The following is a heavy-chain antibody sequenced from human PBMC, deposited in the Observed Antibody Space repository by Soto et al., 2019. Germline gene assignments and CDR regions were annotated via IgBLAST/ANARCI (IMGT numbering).Heavy chain of an antibody. CDR2: IYYSGNT. CDR3: ARASGGHYFDSSGYFAFDI. Sequence: SETLSLTCSVSGGSIRSGDDYLSWIRQHPGKGLEWIGYIYYSGNTYYNPSLKSRVTISLDTSKNQFSLKMSSVTAADTAVYYCARASGGHYFDSSGYFAFDIRGQGTRVTVS. J-gene: IGHJ3*02. V-gene: IGHV4-31*03. D-gene: IGHD3-22*01. CDR1: GGSIRSGDDY.